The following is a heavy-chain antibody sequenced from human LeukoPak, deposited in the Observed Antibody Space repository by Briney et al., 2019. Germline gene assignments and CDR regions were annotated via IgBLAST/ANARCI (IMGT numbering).Heavy chain of an antibody. CDR1: GFTVSSNY. J-gene: IGHJ4*02. Sequence: PGGSLRLSCAASGFTVSSNYMSWVRQAPGKGLEWVSIIYTGDNTFYADSVKGRFTISRDYSKNTLYLQMNSLRAEDTAVYYCAKARYCSGGSCFPQLTPDYWGQGTLVTVSS. CDR3: AKARYCSGGSCFPQLTPDY. D-gene: IGHD2-15*01. V-gene: IGHV3-66*01. CDR2: IYTGDNT.